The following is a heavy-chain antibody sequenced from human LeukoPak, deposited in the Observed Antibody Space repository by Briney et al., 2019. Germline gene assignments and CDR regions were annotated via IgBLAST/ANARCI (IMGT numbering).Heavy chain of an antibody. J-gene: IGHJ4*02. CDR1: GGSISSSSYH. CDR2: IYYSGST. Sequence: SETLSLTCTVSGGSISSSSYHWGWIRQPPGKGLEWIGSIYYSGSTYYNPSLKSRVTISVDTSKNQFSLKLGSVTAADTAVYYCARAYSGYDYYWGQGTLVTVSS. V-gene: IGHV4-39*01. CDR3: ARAYSGYDYY. D-gene: IGHD5-12*01.